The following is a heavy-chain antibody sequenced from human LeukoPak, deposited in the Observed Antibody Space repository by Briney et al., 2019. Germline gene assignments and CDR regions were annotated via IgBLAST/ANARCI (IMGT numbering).Heavy chain of an antibody. D-gene: IGHD1-26*01. J-gene: IGHJ3*02. CDR2: ISAYNGNT. Sequence: ASVKVSCKASGYTFTSYGISWVRQAPGQGLEWMGWISAYNGNTNYAQKLQGRVTMTTDTSTSTAYMELRSLRSDDTAVYYCAREAEGTWELLGGAGAFDIWGQGTMVTVSS. CDR1: GYTFTSYG. V-gene: IGHV1-18*01. CDR3: AREAEGTWELLGGAGAFDI.